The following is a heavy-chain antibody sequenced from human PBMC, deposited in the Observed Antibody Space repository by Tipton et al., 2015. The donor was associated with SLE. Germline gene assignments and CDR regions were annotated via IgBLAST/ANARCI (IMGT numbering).Heavy chain of an antibody. J-gene: IGHJ4*02. D-gene: IGHD6-19*01. V-gene: IGHV4-61*02. Sequence: TLSLTCTVSGYLISSGYYWRWIRQPAGKGLEWIGRLYTSGTTNYNPPLKSRVTMSVDTSKNQFSLQLSSVTAADTAVYYCARAGGSGWPQHDYWGPGTLVTVSS. CDR1: GYLISSGYY. CDR3: ARAGGSGWPQHDY. CDR2: LYTSGTT.